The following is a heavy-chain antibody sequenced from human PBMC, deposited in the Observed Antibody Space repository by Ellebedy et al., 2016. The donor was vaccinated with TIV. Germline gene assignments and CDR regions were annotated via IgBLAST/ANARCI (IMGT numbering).Heavy chain of an antibody. Sequence: MPSETLSLTCTVSGGSISSYYWSWIRQPPGKGLEWIGYIYYSGSTNYNPSLKSRVTISVDTSKNQFSLKLSSVTAADTAVYYCARYCSSTSCYHTGELDPWGQGTLVTVSS. D-gene: IGHD2-2*01. CDR2: IYYSGST. J-gene: IGHJ5*02. CDR3: ARYCSSTSCYHTGELDP. V-gene: IGHV4-59*01. CDR1: GGSISSYY.